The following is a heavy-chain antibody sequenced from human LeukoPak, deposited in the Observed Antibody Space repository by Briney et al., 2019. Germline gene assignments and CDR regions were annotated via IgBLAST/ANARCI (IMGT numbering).Heavy chain of an antibody. CDR3: AKCGVNFHYFDS. Sequence: GGSLRLSCAASGFTFSSHAMSWVRQAPGRGLEWVSGISGSGGGTSYADSVKGRFTISGDNSKNTLYLQMNSLRAEDTAIYYCAKCGVNFHYFDSWGQGTLVTVSS. CDR1: GFTFSSHA. CDR2: ISGSGGGT. D-gene: IGHD4/OR15-4a*01. V-gene: IGHV3-23*01. J-gene: IGHJ4*02.